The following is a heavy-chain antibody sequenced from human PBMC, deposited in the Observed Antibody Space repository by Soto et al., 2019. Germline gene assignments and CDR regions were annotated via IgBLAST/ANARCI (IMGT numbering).Heavy chain of an antibody. D-gene: IGHD3-3*01. Sequence: GGSLRLSCAASGFTFSSYGMHWVRQAPGKGLEWVAVISYDGSNKYYADSVKGRFTISRDNSKNTLYLQMNSLRAEDTAVYYCAKDLTDYDFWSGPQTTYYSYGMDVWGQGTTVTVSS. V-gene: IGHV3-30*18. CDR2: ISYDGSNK. J-gene: IGHJ6*02. CDR1: GFTFSSYG. CDR3: AKDLTDYDFWSGPQTTYYSYGMDV.